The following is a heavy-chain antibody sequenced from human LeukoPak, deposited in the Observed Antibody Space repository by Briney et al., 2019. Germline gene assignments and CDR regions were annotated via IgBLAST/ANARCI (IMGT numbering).Heavy chain of an antibody. J-gene: IGHJ4*02. CDR3: ARRDGWELSPSDY. CDR1: GYTFTSYG. V-gene: IGHV1-18*01. CDR2: ISAYTGNT. D-gene: IGHD1-7*01. Sequence: GASVKVSCKASGYTFTSYGISWVRQAPGQGLEWMGWISAYTGNTNYGQKFQDRVTMTIDTSTSTIYMELRSLRSDDTAVHYCARRDGWELSPSDYWGQGTLVTVSS.